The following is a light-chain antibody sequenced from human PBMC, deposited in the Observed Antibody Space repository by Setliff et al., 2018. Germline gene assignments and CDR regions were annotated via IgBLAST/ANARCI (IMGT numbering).Light chain of an antibody. Sequence: QSVLTQPDSVSGSPGQSITISCTGTSSDVGDSNYVSWYQHHTGKAPNLMIYDVSNRPSGVSNRFSGSKSDNTASLTISGLQAEDEADYYCSSYTSISTPLMFGGGTKVTVL. CDR1: SSDVGDSNY. J-gene: IGLJ3*02. CDR2: DVS. V-gene: IGLV2-14*03. CDR3: SSYTSISTPLM.